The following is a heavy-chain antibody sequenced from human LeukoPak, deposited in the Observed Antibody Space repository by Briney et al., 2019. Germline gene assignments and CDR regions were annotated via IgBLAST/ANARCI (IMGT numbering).Heavy chain of an antibody. V-gene: IGHV3-21*01. Sequence: GGSLRLSCAASGFTFRDYTMNWVRQAPGKGLEWVSAISKSSTYIKYADSVKGRFTISRDNSKNTLYLQMNSLRAEDTAVYYCARGSVSNYYYYYGMDVWGQGTTVTVSS. CDR2: ISKSSTYI. J-gene: IGHJ6*02. CDR1: GFTFRDYT. CDR3: ARGSVSNYYYYYGMDV.